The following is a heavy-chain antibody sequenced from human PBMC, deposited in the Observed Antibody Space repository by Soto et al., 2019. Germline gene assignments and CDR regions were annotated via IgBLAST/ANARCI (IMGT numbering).Heavy chain of an antibody. Sequence: QLQLQESGPGLVKPSETLSLTCTVSGDSIRSSSYWGWIRQPPGKGLEWIGSIYSTGNTYYNPSLNSQVTISVETSKNQFPLNVISVTATDTAVYYCRRSSRYSTDVWGQGTTVTVSS. CDR2: IYSTGNT. V-gene: IGHV4-39*01. CDR1: GDSIRSSSY. CDR3: RRSSRYSTDV. D-gene: IGHD6-13*01. J-gene: IGHJ6*02.